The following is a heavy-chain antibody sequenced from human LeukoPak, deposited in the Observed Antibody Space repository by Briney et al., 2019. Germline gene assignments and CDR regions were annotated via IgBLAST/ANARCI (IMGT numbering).Heavy chain of an antibody. CDR1: GFTFSSYA. CDR3: AKAANGPG. CDR2: ISYDGSNK. Sequence: GRSLRLSCAASGFTFSSYAMHWVRQAPGKGLEWVAVISYDGSNKYYADSVKGRFTISRDNSKNTLYLQMNSLRAEDTAVYYCAKAANGPGWGQGTLVTVSS. V-gene: IGHV3-30*04. D-gene: IGHD1-1*01. J-gene: IGHJ4*02.